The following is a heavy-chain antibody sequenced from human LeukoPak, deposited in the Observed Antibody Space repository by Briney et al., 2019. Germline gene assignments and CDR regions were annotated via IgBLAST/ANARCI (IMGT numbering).Heavy chain of an antibody. J-gene: IGHJ4*02. CDR1: GYTFTGQL. CDR3: AKIGIGGSYWDFDS. D-gene: IGHD1-26*01. CDR2: IDSRNGGT. V-gene: IGHV1-2*02. Sequence: ASVTDSFKASGYTFTGQLIHWLGQAPAQELAGMGWIDSRNGGTTYAQTYQGRVTMTRDTSISTAYMELSSLKFDDTAMYYCAKIGIGGSYWDFDSWGQGTLVTVSS.